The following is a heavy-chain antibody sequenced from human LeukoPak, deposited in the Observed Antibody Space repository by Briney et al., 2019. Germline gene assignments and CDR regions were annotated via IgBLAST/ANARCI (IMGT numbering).Heavy chain of an antibody. J-gene: IGHJ3*02. CDR3: ARGFRAFDI. V-gene: IGHV3-72*01. CDR1: GFTFSDHY. D-gene: IGHD2-21*01. Sequence: GGSLRLSCAASGFTFSDHYMDWVRQAPGKGLEWVGRSRNKANSYTTEYAASVKGRFTFSRDDSKNSLYLQMNSLKTEDTAVYYCARGFRAFDIWGQGTMVTVSS. CDR2: SRNKANSYTT.